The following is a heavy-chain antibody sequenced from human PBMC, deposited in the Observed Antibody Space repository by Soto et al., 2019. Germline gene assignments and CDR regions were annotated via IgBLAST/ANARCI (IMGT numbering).Heavy chain of an antibody. D-gene: IGHD3-10*01. CDR2: ISYDGSNK. Sequence: GGSLRLSCAASGFTFSSYGMHWVRQAPGKGLEWVAVISYDGSNKYYADSVKGRFTISRDNSKNTLYLQMNSLRAEDPAVYYCAKDDGAGIYYLCSGSAFGVQGPTVPVSS. CDR3: AKDDGAGIYYLCSGSAF. J-gene: IGHJ6*02. V-gene: IGHV3-30*18. CDR1: GFTFSSYG.